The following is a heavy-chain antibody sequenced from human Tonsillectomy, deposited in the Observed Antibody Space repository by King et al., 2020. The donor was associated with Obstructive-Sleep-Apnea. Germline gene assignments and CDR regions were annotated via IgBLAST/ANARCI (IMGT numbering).Heavy chain of an antibody. D-gene: IGHD2-2*01. J-gene: IGHJ3*02. CDR2: ISSSSSAI. CDR1: GFTFSSYS. Sequence: VQLVESGGGLVQPGGSLRLSCAASGFTFSSYSMNWVRQAPGEGLEWVSYISSSSSAIYNADSVKGRFTISRDNAKNSLYLQRNSLRAEDTAVYYCAREYCTRTSCYDGFDIWGQGTMVTVSS. V-gene: IGHV3-48*04. CDR3: AREYCTRTSCYDGFDI.